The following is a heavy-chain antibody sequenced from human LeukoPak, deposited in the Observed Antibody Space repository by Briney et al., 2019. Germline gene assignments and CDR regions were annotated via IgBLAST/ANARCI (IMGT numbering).Heavy chain of an antibody. CDR3: ARTEDMDV. J-gene: IGHJ6*02. V-gene: IGHV3-11*04. CDR2: FSTSGSTI. Sequence: GGSLRLSCAASGFTFSDYYMGWIRQAPRKGLEWVSYFSTSGSTIFYADSVKGRFTISRDNAKNSLYLKMNSLRAEDTAVYYCARTEDMDVWGQGTTVTVSS. CDR1: GFTFSDYY.